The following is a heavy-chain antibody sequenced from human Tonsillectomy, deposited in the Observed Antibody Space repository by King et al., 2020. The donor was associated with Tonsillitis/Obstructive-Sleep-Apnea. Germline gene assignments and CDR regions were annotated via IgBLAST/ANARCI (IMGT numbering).Heavy chain of an antibody. CDR3: ASDSPAYDSSAYYPFDY. CDR2: ISSDGTNK. V-gene: IGHV3-30*04. J-gene: IGHJ4*02. CDR1: GFTFSGYA. D-gene: IGHD3-22*01. Sequence: VQLVESGGGVVQPGRSLRLSCAASGFTFSGYAMHWVRQAPGKGLEWVAVISSDGTNKYYADSVKGRFTISRDNSKNTLYLQMNSLRAEDTAVYYCASDSPAYDSSAYYPFDYWGQGTLVTVSS.